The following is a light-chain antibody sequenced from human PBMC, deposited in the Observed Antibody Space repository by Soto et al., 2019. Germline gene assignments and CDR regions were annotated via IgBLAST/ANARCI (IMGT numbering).Light chain of an antibody. V-gene: IGLV2-23*02. CDR1: SSDVGSYNL. Sequence: QSALTQPASVSGSPGQSITISCTGTSSDVGSYNLVSWYQQHPGKAPKLMIYEVSKRPSGVSNRFSGSKSGNTASLTISGLHADDEAEYYCCSYAGSSLVFGGGTKVTVL. CDR2: EVS. J-gene: IGLJ2*01. CDR3: CSYAGSSLV.